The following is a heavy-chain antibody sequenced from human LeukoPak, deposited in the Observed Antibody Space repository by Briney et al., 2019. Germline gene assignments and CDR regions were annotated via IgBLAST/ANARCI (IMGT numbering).Heavy chain of an antibody. CDR2: IYYSGST. Sequence: SETLSLTCTVSGGSISSSSYYWGWIRQPPGKGLEWFGSIYYSGSTYYNPSLKSRVTISVDTSKNQFSLKLRSVTAADTDVYYCARHVAAILSYSSYYMDVWGEGATVTVSS. CDR1: GGSISSSSYY. D-gene: IGHD2-21*02. V-gene: IGHV4-39*01. CDR3: ARHVAAILSYSSYYMDV. J-gene: IGHJ6*03.